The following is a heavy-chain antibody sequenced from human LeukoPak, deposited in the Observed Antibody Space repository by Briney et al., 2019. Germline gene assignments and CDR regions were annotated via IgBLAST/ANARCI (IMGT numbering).Heavy chain of an antibody. Sequence: GGSLRLSCAASGFTFSSYAMSWVRQAPGKGLEWVSGISGSGGSTYYADSVKGWFTISRDNSKNTLYLQMNSLRAEDTAVYYCAKGGDCSSTSCYLFDYWGQGTLVTVSS. J-gene: IGHJ4*02. D-gene: IGHD2-2*01. CDR1: GFTFSSYA. V-gene: IGHV3-23*01. CDR3: AKGGDCSSTSCYLFDY. CDR2: ISGSGGST.